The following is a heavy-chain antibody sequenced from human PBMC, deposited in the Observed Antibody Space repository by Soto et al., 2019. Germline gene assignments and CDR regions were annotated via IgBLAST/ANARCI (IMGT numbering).Heavy chain of an antibody. Sequence: ASVKVSCKASGYTFTSYAMHWVRQAPGQRLEWMGWINAGNGNTKYSQKFQGRVTITRDTSASTAYMELSSLRSEDTAVYYCARVAWNTYVYGDDIDPFFDYWGQGTLVTVSS. CDR2: INAGNGNT. V-gene: IGHV1-3*01. CDR1: GYTFTSYA. CDR3: ARVAWNTYVYGDDIDPFFDY. D-gene: IGHD4-17*01. J-gene: IGHJ4*02.